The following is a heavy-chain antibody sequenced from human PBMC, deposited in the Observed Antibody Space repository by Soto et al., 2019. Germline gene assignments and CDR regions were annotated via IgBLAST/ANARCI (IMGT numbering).Heavy chain of an antibody. CDR3: ARDLCSSTSCYPDY. Sequence: EVQLVESGGGLVQPGGSLRLSCAASGFTFSSYEMNWVRQAPGKGLEWVSYISSSGSTIYYADSVKGRFTISRDNANNSLYLQMNSLRAEDTAVYYCARDLCSSTSCYPDYWGQGTLVPVSS. CDR2: ISSSGSTI. D-gene: IGHD2-2*01. CDR1: GFTFSSYE. V-gene: IGHV3-48*03. J-gene: IGHJ4*02.